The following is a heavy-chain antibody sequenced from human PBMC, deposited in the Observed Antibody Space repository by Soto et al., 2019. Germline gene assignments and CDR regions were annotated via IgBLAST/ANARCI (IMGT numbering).Heavy chain of an antibody. CDR2: IYHSGST. Sequence: PSETLSLTCAVSGGSISSGGYSWTWIRQPPGKGLEWIGYIYHSGSTYYNPSLKSRVTISVDRSKNQFSLKLSSVTAADTAVYYCARDFTDSSGPTLGMGVWGQGTMVTVSS. CDR3: ARDFTDSSGPTLGMGV. J-gene: IGHJ6*02. CDR1: GGSISSGGYS. V-gene: IGHV4-30-2*01. D-gene: IGHD6-19*01.